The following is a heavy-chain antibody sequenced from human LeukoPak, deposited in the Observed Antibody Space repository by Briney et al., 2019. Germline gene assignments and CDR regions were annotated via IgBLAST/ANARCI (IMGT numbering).Heavy chain of an antibody. Sequence: GESLKTSCKGSGYSFTSYWIGWVRQMPGKGPEWMGIIYPGDSDTRYSPSFQGQVTISADKSISTAYLQWSSLKASDTAMYYCATWQRSSSWPPGGDAFDIWGQGTMVTVSS. V-gene: IGHV5-51*01. CDR1: GYSFTSYW. D-gene: IGHD6-13*01. CDR3: ATWQRSSSWPPGGDAFDI. J-gene: IGHJ3*02. CDR2: IYPGDSDT.